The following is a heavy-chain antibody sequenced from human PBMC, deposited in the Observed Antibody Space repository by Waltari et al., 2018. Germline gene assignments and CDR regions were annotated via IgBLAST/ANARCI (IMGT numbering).Heavy chain of an antibody. CDR1: GFTFSSHA. Sequence: QVQLVESGGGVVQPGRSLRLPCAAAGFTFSSHAMHWVRQAPGKGLEWVAVISYDGSNKYYVDSVKGRFTISRDKSKNTLYLQMNSLRAEDTAVYYCARMDYYGSGSHPTDAFDIWGQGTMVTVSS. D-gene: IGHD3-10*01. CDR2: ISYDGSNK. J-gene: IGHJ3*02. V-gene: IGHV3-30*01. CDR3: ARMDYYGSGSHPTDAFDI.